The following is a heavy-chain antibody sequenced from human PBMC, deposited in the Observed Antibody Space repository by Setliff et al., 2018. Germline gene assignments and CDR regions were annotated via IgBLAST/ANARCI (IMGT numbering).Heavy chain of an antibody. CDR3: AISTLSICSGGSCPNAFDV. V-gene: IGHV1-18*01. CDR1: GHIFNSYG. D-gene: IGHD2-15*01. J-gene: IGHJ3*01. Sequence: ASVKVSCKASGHIFNSYGISWVRQAPGKGLEWVGWISSYNDVTTYARRFQGRVTLTKDTSTSAAYMELRSLRSDDSAVYYCAISTLSICSGGSCPNAFDVWGQGTMVTVSS. CDR2: ISSYNDVT.